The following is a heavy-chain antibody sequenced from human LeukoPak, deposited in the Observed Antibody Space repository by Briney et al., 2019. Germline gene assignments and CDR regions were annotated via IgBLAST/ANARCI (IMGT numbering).Heavy chain of an antibody. J-gene: IGHJ4*02. CDR1: GFTFDDYA. CDR3: AKDNGRVPAAVGY. V-gene: IGHV3-9*03. Sequence: PGGSLRLSCAASGFTFDDYAMHWVRQAPGKGLEWVSGISWNSGSIGYADSVKGRFTISRDNAKNSLYLQMNSLRAEDMALYYCAKDNGRVPAAVGYWGQGTLVTVSS. CDR2: ISWNSGSI. D-gene: IGHD2-2*01.